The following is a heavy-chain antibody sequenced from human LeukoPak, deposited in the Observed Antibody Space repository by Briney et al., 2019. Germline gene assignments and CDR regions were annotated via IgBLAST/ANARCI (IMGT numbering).Heavy chain of an antibody. D-gene: IGHD3-22*01. Sequence: ASVKVSCKASGYTFTGYYMHWVRQAPGQGLEWMGWINPNSGGTNYAQKFQGRVTMTRDTSISTAYMELSRLRSDDTAVYYCARGYYDTTEGRDAFDYWGQGTLVTVSS. CDR2: INPNSGGT. CDR1: GYTFTGYY. J-gene: IGHJ4*02. V-gene: IGHV1-2*02. CDR3: ARGYYDTTEGRDAFDY.